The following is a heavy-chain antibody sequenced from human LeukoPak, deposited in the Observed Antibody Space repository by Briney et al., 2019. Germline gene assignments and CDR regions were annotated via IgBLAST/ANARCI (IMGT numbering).Heavy chain of an antibody. J-gene: IGHJ4*02. V-gene: IGHV4-39*01. Sequence: SETLSLTCSVSGGSISSSSYYWGLIRQPPGKGLEWIGSIYYSGSTYYNPSLKSRVTIYVDTSKNQFSLKLSSVTAADAAVYYCARGTVTQGASHYFDYWGQGTLVTVSP. CDR1: GGSISSSSYY. CDR3: ARGTVTQGASHYFDY. CDR2: IYYSGST. D-gene: IGHD4-17*01.